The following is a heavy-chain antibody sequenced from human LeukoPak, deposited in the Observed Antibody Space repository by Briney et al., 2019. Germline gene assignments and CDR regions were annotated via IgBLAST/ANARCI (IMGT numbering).Heavy chain of an antibody. CDR2: IIPILGIA. J-gene: IGHJ4*02. CDR3: ARVAPEPRGYYDSSGYPSPFDY. V-gene: IGHV1-69*04. Sequence: GASVKVSCKASGGTFSSYAISWVRQAPGQGLEWMGRIIPILGIANYAQKFQGRVPITADKSTSTAYMELSSLRSEDTAVYYCARVAPEPRGYYDSSGYPSPFDYWGQGTLVTVSS. D-gene: IGHD3-22*01. CDR1: GGTFSSYA.